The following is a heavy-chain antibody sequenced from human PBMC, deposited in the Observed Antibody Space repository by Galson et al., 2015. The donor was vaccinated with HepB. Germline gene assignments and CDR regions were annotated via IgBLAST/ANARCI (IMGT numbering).Heavy chain of an antibody. CDR1: GFTFSSYA. Sequence: SLRLSCAASGFTFSSYAMHWVRQAPGKGLEWVAVISYDGSNKYYADSVKGRFTISRDNSKNTLYLQMNSLRAEDTAVYYCARAKPGIAAAGTYFDYWGQGTLVTVSS. D-gene: IGHD6-13*01. CDR3: ARAKPGIAAAGTYFDY. CDR2: ISYDGSNK. J-gene: IGHJ4*02. V-gene: IGHV3-30-3*01.